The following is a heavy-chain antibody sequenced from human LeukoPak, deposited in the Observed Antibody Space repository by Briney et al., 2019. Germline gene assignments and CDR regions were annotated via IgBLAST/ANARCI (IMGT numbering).Heavy chain of an antibody. CDR3: AKGTTTTTTGNLEKDAFDI. CDR2: ISYDGSYK. J-gene: IGHJ3*02. Sequence: RSLRLTCAASGFTFRTYDMHWIRQAPGKGLEWVAVISYDGSYKYYADSVKGRFTISRDNSENTLLLQTNSLREEATAVYYCAKGTTTTTTGNLEKDAFDIWGQGTMVTVSS. D-gene: IGHD1-1*01. V-gene: IGHV3-30*18. CDR1: GFTFRTYD.